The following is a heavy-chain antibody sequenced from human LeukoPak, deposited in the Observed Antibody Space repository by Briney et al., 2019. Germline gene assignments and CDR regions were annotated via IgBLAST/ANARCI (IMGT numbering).Heavy chain of an antibody. CDR2: IYSGGST. J-gene: IGHJ3*02. CDR3: AREGLLTSPNNALDI. Sequence: PGGSLRLSCAASGFTVSSNYMSWVRQAPGKGLEWVSVIYSGGSTYYADSVKGRFTISRDNSKNTLYLQIDSLKVEDTAVYYCAREGLLTSPNNALDIWGQGTMVAVSS. V-gene: IGHV3-53*01. D-gene: IGHD3-16*01. CDR1: GFTVSSNY.